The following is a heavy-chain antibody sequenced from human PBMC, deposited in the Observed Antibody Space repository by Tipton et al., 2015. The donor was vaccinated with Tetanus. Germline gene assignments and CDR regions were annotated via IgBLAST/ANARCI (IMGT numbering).Heavy chain of an antibody. V-gene: IGHV4-59*01. Sequence: GLVKPSGTLSLTCNVSGGFITSYFWSWIRQAPGKGLEWIGYIYSSGSTNYNPSLKSRVTISMDTSKNQISLKLSSVTAADTAVYFCARRSYCTSSRCFDAFDLWGPGTRVTVSS. D-gene: IGHD2-8*01. CDR2: IYSSGST. CDR1: GGFITSYF. CDR3: ARRSYCTSSRCFDAFDL. J-gene: IGHJ3*01.